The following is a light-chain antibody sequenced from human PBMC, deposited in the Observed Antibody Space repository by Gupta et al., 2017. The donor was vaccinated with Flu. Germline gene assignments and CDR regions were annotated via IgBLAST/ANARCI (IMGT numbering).Light chain of an antibody. CDR1: QNISSY. V-gene: IGKV1-39*01. CDR2: SSS. Sequence: SALLSSVGDEVTIPCRASQNISSYLYWYHQKPRQAPSLLIFSSSPLHTGVTSGFVGSGSGTNFSPPINSLQPADFATDYCQQSFTIPWTFGQGTRLEIK. CDR3: QQSFTIPWT. J-gene: IGKJ2*01.